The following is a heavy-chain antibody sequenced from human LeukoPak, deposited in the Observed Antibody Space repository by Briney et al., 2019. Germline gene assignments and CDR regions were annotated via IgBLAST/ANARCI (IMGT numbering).Heavy chain of an antibody. V-gene: IGHV3-21*01. CDR2: ISSSSSYI. CDR1: GFTFSSYS. Sequence: GGSLRLSCAASGFTFSSYSMNWVRQAPGKGLEWVSSISSSSSYIYYADSVKGRFTISRDNAKNSLYLQMNSLRAEDTAVYYCAREVAAAGTRLDYWGQGTLVTVSS. CDR3: AREVAAAGTRLDY. D-gene: IGHD6-13*01. J-gene: IGHJ4*02.